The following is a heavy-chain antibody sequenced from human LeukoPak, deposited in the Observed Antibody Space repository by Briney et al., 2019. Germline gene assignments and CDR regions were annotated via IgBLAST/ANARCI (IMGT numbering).Heavy chain of an antibody. J-gene: IGHJ4*02. CDR3: ARGMQDFWSGYSDY. CDR2: INHSGST. Sequence: PSETLSLTCAVYGGSFSGYYWSWIRQPPGKGLEWIGEINHSGSTNYNPSLKSRVTISVDTSKNQFSLKLSSVTAADTAVYYCARGMQDFWSGYSDYWGQGTLVTVSS. CDR1: GGSFSGYY. V-gene: IGHV4-34*01. D-gene: IGHD3-3*01.